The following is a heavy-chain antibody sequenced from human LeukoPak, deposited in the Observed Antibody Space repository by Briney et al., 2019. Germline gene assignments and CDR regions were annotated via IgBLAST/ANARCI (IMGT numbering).Heavy chain of an antibody. CDR3: ARDIVVVPADVPYYYYYMDV. J-gene: IGHJ6*03. CDR2: IIPIFGTA. CDR1: GGTFSSYG. Sequence: SVKVSCQVSGGTFSSYGISWVRQAHGRGLEWMGGIIPIFGTANYAQKFQGRVTITADKSTSTAYMELSSLRSEDTAVYYCARDIVVVPADVPYYYYYMDVWGKGTTVTVSS. V-gene: IGHV1-69*06. D-gene: IGHD2-2*01.